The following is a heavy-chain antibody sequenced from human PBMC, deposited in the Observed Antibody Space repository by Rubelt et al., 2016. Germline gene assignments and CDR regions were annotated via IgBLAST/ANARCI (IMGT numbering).Heavy chain of an antibody. CDR3: AKDRITGILGV. CDR1: GFTVSSNY. J-gene: IGHJ6*02. CDR2: IRYDGSNK. Sequence: VQLVESGGGLVQPGGSLRLSCAASGFTVSSNYMSWVRQAPGKGLEWVAFIRYDGSNKYYADSVKGRLTSARDNSKNTLYLQMNSLGAEDTAVYYCAKDRITGILGVWGQGTTVTVSS. D-gene: IGHD1-20*01. V-gene: IGHV3-30*02.